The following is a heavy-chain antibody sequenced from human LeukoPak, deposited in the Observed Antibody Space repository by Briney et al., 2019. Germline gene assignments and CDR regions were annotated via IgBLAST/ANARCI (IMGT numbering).Heavy chain of an antibody. D-gene: IGHD4-17*01. CDR2: ISSDGDST. V-gene: IGHV3-64*01. CDR1: GFTFSTYA. CDR3: ARSEQQDFGDYEFDY. J-gene: IGHJ4*02. Sequence: GGSLRLSCAASGFTFSTYAMHWVRQAPGKGLEYVSAISSDGDSTYYANSVKGRFTISRDNSKNTLYLQIGSLRAEDMAVYYCARSEQQDFGDYEFDYWGQGTLVTVSS.